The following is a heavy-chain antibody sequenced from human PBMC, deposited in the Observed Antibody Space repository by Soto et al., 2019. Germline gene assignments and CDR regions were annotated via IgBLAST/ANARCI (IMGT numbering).Heavy chain of an antibody. CDR2: ISASGDST. CDR1: GVGFSNYG. CDR3: ATDRRGPDY. Sequence: VHLLESGGGLVQPGGSLKLSCATSGVGFSNYGMSWVRQAPGKGLEWVSGISASGDSTYYADPVKGRFTISGDNSKRTLYLQMNSLRAEDTAIYYCATDRRGPDYWGQGTQVTVS. J-gene: IGHJ4*02. V-gene: IGHV3-23*01.